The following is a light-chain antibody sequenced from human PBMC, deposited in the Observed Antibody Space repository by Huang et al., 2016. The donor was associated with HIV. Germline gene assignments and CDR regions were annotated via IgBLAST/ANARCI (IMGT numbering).Light chain of an antibody. CDR3: QQTYSTAIT. V-gene: IGKV1-39*01. CDR2: AAS. J-gene: IGKJ5*01. CDR1: QMISTY. Sequence: DIQMTQSPSSLSASVGDRVTITCRASQMISTYLNWYQQKPGKAPKLLIFAASTLQSGVPSTFSGSGSGTDFTLTISSLQPEDFATYYCQQTYSTAITFGQGTRLEIK.